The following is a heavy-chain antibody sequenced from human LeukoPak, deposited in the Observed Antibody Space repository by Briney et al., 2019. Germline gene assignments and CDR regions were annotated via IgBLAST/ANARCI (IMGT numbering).Heavy chain of an antibody. CDR1: GGSISPYY. J-gene: IGHJ4*01. Sequence: SETLSLTCTVSGGSISPYYWTWIRQPPGKGLEYVGYIYYTGGTNYNPSLKSRVTISVDTSKNQFSLKLTSVTATDTALYYCARLGFCRGDNCLADYWGHGTLVTVSS. D-gene: IGHD2-15*01. CDR3: ARLGFCRGDNCLADY. CDR2: IYYTGGT. V-gene: IGHV4-59*08.